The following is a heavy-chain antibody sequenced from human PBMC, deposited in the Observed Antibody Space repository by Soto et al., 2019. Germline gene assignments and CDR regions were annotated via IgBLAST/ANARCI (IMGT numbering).Heavy chain of an antibody. D-gene: IGHD4-17*01. CDR1: GYYFPSYW. V-gene: IGHV5-51*01. CDR3: ARQGNGAEGFDY. CDR2: FYPGDSDT. Sequence: PGESLKISCKGSGYYFPSYWIGWVRQMPGKGLEWMGIFYPGDSDTRYSPSFQGQVAISADRSISTAYLQWSSLKPSDTAMYYCARQGNGAEGFDYWGQGTLVTVSS. J-gene: IGHJ4*02.